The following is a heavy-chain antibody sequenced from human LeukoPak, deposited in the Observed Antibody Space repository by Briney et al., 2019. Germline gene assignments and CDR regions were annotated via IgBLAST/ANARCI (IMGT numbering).Heavy chain of an antibody. D-gene: IGHD3-3*01. CDR3: AKDRNVLRFLEWLFPWFDP. J-gene: IGHJ5*02. V-gene: IGHV3-30*02. Sequence: GGSLRLSCAASGFTFSSYGMHWVRQAPGKGLEWVAFIRYDGSNKYYADSVKGRFTISRDNSKNTLYLQMNSLRAEDTAVYYCAKDRNVLRFLEWLFPWFDPWGQGTLVIVSS. CDR1: GFTFSSYG. CDR2: IRYDGSNK.